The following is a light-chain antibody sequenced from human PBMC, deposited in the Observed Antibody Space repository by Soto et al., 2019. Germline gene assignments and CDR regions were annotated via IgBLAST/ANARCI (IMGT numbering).Light chain of an antibody. CDR3: WLYMGSGIWV. V-gene: IGLV8-61*01. J-gene: IGLJ3*02. CDR1: SGSVSTSYY. Sequence: QTVVTQEPSFSVSPGGTVTLTCGLSSGSVSTSYYPSWYQQTPGQAPRTLIYSTNTRSSGVPDRFSGSTLGNKAALTTPGAGEDDEPDYYCWLYMGSGIWVFGGWTKVTVL. CDR2: STN.